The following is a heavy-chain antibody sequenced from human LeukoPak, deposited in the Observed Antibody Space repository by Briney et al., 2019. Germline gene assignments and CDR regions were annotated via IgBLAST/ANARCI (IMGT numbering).Heavy chain of an antibody. J-gene: IGHJ4*02. V-gene: IGHV3-21*01. D-gene: IGHD4-17*01. CDR2: ISSSSSYI. CDR3: ARDWEATVSFLDY. Sequence: GGSLRLSCAAPGFTFSSYSMNWVRQAPGKGLEWVSSISSSSSYIYYADSVKGRFTISRDNAKNSLYLQMNSLRAEDTAVYYCARDWEATVSFLDYWGQGTLVTVSS. CDR1: GFTFSSYS.